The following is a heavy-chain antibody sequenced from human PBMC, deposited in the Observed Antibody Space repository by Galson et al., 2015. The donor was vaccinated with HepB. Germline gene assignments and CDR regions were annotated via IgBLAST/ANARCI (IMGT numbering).Heavy chain of an antibody. CDR3: AREHFGAAAGHFDH. CDR2: INPSSGST. CDR1: GYTFTSYY. J-gene: IGHJ4*02. V-gene: IGHV1-46*01. D-gene: IGHD6-13*01. Sequence: SVKVSCKASGYTFTSYYLHWVRQAPGQGLEWMGIINPSSGSTTDARRFQGRVTMTRDTSTTTVYLEVGSLRSEDTAVYYCAREHFGAAAGHFDHWCQGTLFTVSS.